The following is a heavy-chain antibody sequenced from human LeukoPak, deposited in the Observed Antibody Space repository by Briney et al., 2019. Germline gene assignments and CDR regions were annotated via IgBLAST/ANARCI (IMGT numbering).Heavy chain of an antibody. J-gene: IGHJ4*02. CDR2: TYYRSKWYS. CDR1: GDSVSSNSVA. CDR3: ARFGGAGIDY. D-gene: IGHD3-10*01. Sequence: SQTLPLTCAISGDSVSSNSVAWNWIRQSPSRGLEWLGRTYYRSKWYSTYAVSVKSRITINPDTSKNQFSLQLNSLTPDDTAIYFCARFGGAGIDYWGQGTLVTVSS. V-gene: IGHV6-1*01.